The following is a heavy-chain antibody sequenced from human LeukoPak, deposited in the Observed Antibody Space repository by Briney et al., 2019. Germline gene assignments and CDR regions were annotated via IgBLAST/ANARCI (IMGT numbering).Heavy chain of an antibody. CDR1: GGSISNYY. J-gene: IGHJ4*02. V-gene: IGHV4-59*01. CDR2: IYCSGNT. CDR3: ARGGWSLDF. D-gene: IGHD6-19*01. Sequence: SETLSLTCTVSGGSISNYYWSWIRQPPGKGLEWIGYIYCSGNTNYNPSLKSRVTISVDTSKNQFSLKLNSVTAADTAVYYCARGGWSLDFWGQGTLVTVSS.